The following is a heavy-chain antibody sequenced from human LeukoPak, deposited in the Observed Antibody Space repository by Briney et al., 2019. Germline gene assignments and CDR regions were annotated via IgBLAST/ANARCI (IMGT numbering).Heavy chain of an antibody. CDR1: GYTFTIYA. CDR3: ARGDGYCTSTSCYDYYYYGMDV. J-gene: IGHJ6*02. D-gene: IGHD2-2*03. Sequence: ASVKVSCKASGYTFTIYAMHWVRQAPGQRLEWMGWINAGNGNTKYSQKFQGRVTITRDTSASTAYMELSSLRSEDTAVHYCARGDGYCTSTSCYDYYYYGMDVWGQGTTVTVSS. V-gene: IGHV1-3*01. CDR2: INAGNGNT.